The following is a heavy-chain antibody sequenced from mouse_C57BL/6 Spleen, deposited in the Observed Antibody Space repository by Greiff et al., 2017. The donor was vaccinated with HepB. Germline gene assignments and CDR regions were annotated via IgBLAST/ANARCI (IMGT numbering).Heavy chain of an antibody. CDR2: IDPANGNT. D-gene: IGHD2-4*01. CDR1: GFNIKNTY. CDR3: ASYDYALYYAMDY. V-gene: IGHV14-3*01. Sequence: VQLQQSVAELVRPGASVKLSCTASGFNIKNTYMHWVKQRPEQGLEWIGRIDPANGNTKYAPKFQGKATITAETPTNTAYLQLSSLTSEDTAIYYCASYDYALYYAMDYWGQGTSVTVSS. J-gene: IGHJ4*01.